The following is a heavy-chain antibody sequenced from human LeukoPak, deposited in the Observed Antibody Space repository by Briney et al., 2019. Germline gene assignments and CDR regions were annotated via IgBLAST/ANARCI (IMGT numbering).Heavy chain of an antibody. Sequence: GGSLRLSCAASGFTFDDYGMSWVRHAPGKGLEGVSGINWNGGSTVYADSVKGRFTIFRDNDKNSLYLQMNSLRAEDTALYYCARGRVAARPNYYYYMDVWGKGTTVTVSS. CDR3: ARGRVAARPNYYYYMDV. J-gene: IGHJ6*03. V-gene: IGHV3-20*04. CDR1: GFTFDDYG. D-gene: IGHD6-6*01. CDR2: INWNGGST.